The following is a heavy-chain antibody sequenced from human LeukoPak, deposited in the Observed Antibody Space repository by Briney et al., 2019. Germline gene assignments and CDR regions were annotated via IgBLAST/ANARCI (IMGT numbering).Heavy chain of an antibody. CDR1: GYIFTAYY. D-gene: IGHD3-3*01. CDR2: INVKSGGT. Sequence: ASVKVSCKASGYIFTAYYMHWVRQAPGQGLEWMGWINVKSGGTNYAPEFQGRVTMTRDTSISTASMELSSLRSDDTAVYYCARDRSVLDYDFWSGHAYDCWGQGTLVTVS. J-gene: IGHJ4*02. V-gene: IGHV1-2*02. CDR3: ARDRSVLDYDFWSGHAYDC.